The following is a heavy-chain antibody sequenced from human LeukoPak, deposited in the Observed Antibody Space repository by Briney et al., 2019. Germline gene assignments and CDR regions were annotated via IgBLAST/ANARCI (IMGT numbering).Heavy chain of an antibody. CDR2: INHSGST. V-gene: IGHV4-34*01. CDR3: ARGRRIAAAGSLVY. CDR1: GGSFSGYY. Sequence: PSETLSLTCAVYGGSFSGYYWSWLRQPPGKGLEWIGEINHSGSTNYNPSLKSRVTISVDTSKNQFSLKLSSVIAADTAVYYCARGRRIAAAGSLVYWGQGTLVTVSS. D-gene: IGHD6-13*01. J-gene: IGHJ4*02.